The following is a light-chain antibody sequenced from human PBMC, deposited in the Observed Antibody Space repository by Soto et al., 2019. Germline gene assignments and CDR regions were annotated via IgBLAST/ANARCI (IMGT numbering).Light chain of an antibody. V-gene: IGLV2-8*01. CDR1: SSDVGGYNH. CDR2: EVS. Sequence: QSALTQPPSASGSPGQSVTISCTGTSSDVGGYNHVSWLQQYPGRAPKLLIYEVSKRASGVPDRFSGSKSGNTASLTVSGLQAEDEADYYCWSHAGNKSVFGSGTKVTVL. CDR3: WSHAGNKSV. J-gene: IGLJ1*01.